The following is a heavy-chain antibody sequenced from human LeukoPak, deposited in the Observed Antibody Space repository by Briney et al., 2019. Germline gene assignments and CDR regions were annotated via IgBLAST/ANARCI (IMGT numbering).Heavy chain of an antibody. CDR2: IRYDGSNK. D-gene: IGHD3-10*01. V-gene: IGHV3-30*02. Sequence: GGSLRLSCAASGFTFSSYGMHWVRQAPGKGLEWVAFIRYDGSNKYYADSVKGRFTISRDNSKNTLYLQMNSLRAEDTAVYYCAKGPHRFLPRGSHRSFFLDYWGQGTLVTVSS. CDR1: GFTFSSYG. CDR3: AKGPHRFLPRGSHRSFFLDY. J-gene: IGHJ4*02.